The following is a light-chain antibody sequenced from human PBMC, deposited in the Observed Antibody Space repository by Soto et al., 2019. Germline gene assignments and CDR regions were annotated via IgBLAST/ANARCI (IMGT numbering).Light chain of an antibody. CDR3: AAWDDSLSGVV. J-gene: IGLJ2*01. Sequence: QSVVTQPPSASGIPGQRVTFSCSGANSNVGRNYVTWYQQFPGTAPKILIHSNTQRPSGVPDRFSASKSGASASLAISGLRPEDEADYFCAAWDDSLSGVVFGGGTKLTVL. CDR2: SNT. V-gene: IGLV1-47*02. CDR1: NSNVGRNY.